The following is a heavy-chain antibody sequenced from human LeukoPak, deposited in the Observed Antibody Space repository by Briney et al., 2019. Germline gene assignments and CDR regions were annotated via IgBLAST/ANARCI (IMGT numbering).Heavy chain of an antibody. CDR1: GFTFSTSA. CDR3: AREGIVVALDAFDI. J-gene: IGHJ3*02. V-gene: IGHV3-21*01. CDR2: INNVRSHI. D-gene: IGHD3-22*01. Sequence: PGGSLRLSCAASGFTFSTSAMNWVRQAPGKGLEWVSSINNVRSHIYYADSVRGRFTISRDNSKNTLYLQMNSLRAEDTAVYYCAREGIVVALDAFDIWGQGTMVTVSS.